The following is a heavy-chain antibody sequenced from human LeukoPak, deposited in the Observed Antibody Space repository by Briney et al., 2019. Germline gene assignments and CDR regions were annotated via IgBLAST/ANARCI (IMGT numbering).Heavy chain of an antibody. CDR3: AKVLSQYQLLHGFDY. D-gene: IGHD2-2*01. CDR2: ISGSGGST. V-gene: IGHV3-23*01. CDR1: GFSFSTYA. Sequence: PGGSLRLSCAASGFSFSTYAMSWVRQAAGKGLEWVSAISGSGGSTYYADSVKGRFTISRDNSKNTLYLQMNSLRAEDTAVYYCAKVLSQYQLLHGFDYWGQGTLVTVSS. J-gene: IGHJ4*02.